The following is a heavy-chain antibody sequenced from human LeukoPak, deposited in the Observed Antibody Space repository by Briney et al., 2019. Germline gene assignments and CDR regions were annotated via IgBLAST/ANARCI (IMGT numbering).Heavy chain of an antibody. CDR2: ISSSSSYI. V-gene: IGHV3-21*01. J-gene: IGHJ6*03. CDR3: ASGADYYFYMDV. Sequence: GGSLRLSCAASGFTFSNYTMNWVRQAPGRGLEWVSCISSSSSYIYYADSVKGRFTISRDNAKNSLYLQMNSLRVEDTAVYYCASGADYYFYMDVWAKGTTVTIS. CDR1: GFTFSNYT. D-gene: IGHD3-16*01.